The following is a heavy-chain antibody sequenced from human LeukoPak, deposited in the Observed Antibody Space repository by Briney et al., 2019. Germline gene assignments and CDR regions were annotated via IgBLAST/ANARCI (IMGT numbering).Heavy chain of an antibody. J-gene: IGHJ4*02. CDR2: IYYSGST. V-gene: IGHV4-59*01. CDR3: ARKGEFSFFDY. D-gene: IGHD3-10*01. CDR1: GGSISSYY. Sequence: SETLSLTCTVPGGSISSYYWSWIRQPPGKGLEWIGYIYYSGSTNYNPSLKSRVTISVDTSKNQFSLKLSSVTAADTAVYYCARKGEFSFFDYWGQGTLVTVSS.